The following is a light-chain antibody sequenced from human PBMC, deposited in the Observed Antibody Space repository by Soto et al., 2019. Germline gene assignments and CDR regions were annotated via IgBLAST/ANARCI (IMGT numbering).Light chain of an antibody. J-gene: IGLJ2*01. CDR3: AVWDDNLHGL. CDR2: SNT. CDR1: SSNIGRNT. Sequence: QAVVTQPPSASGTPGQRVTISCSGSSSNIGRNTVSWYQHLPGTAPKLLIYSNTQRPSGVPDRFSGSKSGTSASLAISGLQSEDEADYYCAVWDDNLHGLFGGGTKLTVL. V-gene: IGLV1-44*01.